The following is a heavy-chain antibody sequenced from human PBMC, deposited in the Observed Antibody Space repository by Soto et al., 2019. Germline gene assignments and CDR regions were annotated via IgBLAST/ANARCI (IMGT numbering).Heavy chain of an antibody. Sequence: PSETLSLTCAVAGYSISSGYYWGWVRQPPGKGLEWIGSIYHSGSTYFNPSLKSRVTISVDSISVDTSKNQFSLKVSSLTAADTAVYYCARDTMVRGAFDYWGQGTLVTVSS. CDR2: IYHSGST. V-gene: IGHV4-38-2*02. CDR3: ARDTMVRGAFDY. CDR1: GYSISSGYY. J-gene: IGHJ4*02. D-gene: IGHD3-10*01.